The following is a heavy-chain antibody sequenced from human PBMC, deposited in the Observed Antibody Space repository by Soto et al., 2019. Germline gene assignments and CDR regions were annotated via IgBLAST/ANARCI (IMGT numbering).Heavy chain of an antibody. CDR3: ARGIGPSYYYDSSGYYFGDY. V-gene: IGHV3-30-3*01. CDR2: ISYDGSNK. J-gene: IGHJ4*02. Sequence: QVQLVESGGGVVQPGRSLRLSCAAYGFTFSSYAMHWVRQAPGKGLEWVAVISYDGSNKYYADSVKGRFTISRDNSKNTLYLQMNSLRAEDTAVYYCARGIGPSYYYDSSGYYFGDYWGQGTLVTVSS. CDR1: GFTFSSYA. D-gene: IGHD3-22*01.